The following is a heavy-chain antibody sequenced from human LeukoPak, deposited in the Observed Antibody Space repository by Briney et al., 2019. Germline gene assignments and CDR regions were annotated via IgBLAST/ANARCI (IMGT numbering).Heavy chain of an antibody. CDR3: ARGRRQLVPPFDY. J-gene: IGHJ4*02. V-gene: IGHV1-2*02. D-gene: IGHD6-13*01. CDR1: GYTFTSYD. CDR2: ISAYNGNT. Sequence: ASVKVSCKASGYTFTSYDINWVRQATGQGLEWMGWISAYNGNTNYAQKFQGRVTMTRDTSISTAYMELSRLRSDDTAVYYCARGRRQLVPPFDYWGQGTLVTVSS.